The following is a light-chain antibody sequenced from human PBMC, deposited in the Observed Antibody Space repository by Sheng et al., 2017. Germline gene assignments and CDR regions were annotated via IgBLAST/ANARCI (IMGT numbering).Light chain of an antibody. Sequence: QSALTQPASVSGSPGLSITISCTGTSSDVGGYNYVSWYQQHPGKAPKLMIYDVTNRPSGVSNRFSGSKSGNTASLTISGLQAEDEADYYCSSYTSSSTWVFGGGTKLTVL. CDR1: SSDVGGYNY. CDR2: DVT. J-gene: IGLJ3*02. CDR3: SSYTSSSTWV. V-gene: IGLV2-14*03.